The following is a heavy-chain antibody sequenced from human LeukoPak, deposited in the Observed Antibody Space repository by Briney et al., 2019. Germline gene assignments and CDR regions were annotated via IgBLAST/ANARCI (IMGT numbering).Heavy chain of an antibody. V-gene: IGHV4-39*01. J-gene: IGHJ3*02. CDR1: GGSIISSDYH. Sequence: PSETLSLTCTVSGGSIISSDYHWGWVRQPPGKGLEWIRTISYSGNTDYNPSLRSRVTISVDTSNNQFSLRLGSVTAADTAVYHCARHCCSGPAKRVFDIWGQGTMVTVSS. D-gene: IGHD2-15*01. CDR2: ISYSGNT. CDR3: ARHCCSGPAKRVFDI.